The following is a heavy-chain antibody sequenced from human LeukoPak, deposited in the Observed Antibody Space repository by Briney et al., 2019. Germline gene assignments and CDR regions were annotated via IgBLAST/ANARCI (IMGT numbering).Heavy chain of an antibody. CDR2: IHHSGTT. CDR1: GGSISSRNW. Sequence: SETLSLTCAVSGGSISSRNWWSWVRQPPGKGLEWIAEIHHSGTTNYNPSLKSRVTISVDKSKNQFSLKLNSVTAADTAVYYCARAFLVGYSPEEYFFDYWGQGTLVTVSS. J-gene: IGHJ4*02. CDR3: ARAFLVGYSPEEYFFDY. D-gene: IGHD2-15*01. V-gene: IGHV4-4*02.